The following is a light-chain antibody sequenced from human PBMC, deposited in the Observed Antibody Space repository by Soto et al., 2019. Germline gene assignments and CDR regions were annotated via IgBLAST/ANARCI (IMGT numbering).Light chain of an antibody. V-gene: IGLV1-40*01. CDR3: QSYDRSLSGSV. CDR1: SSNIGAPYD. J-gene: IGLJ3*02. Sequence: QSALTQPPSVSGAPGQRVTISCTGSSSNIGAPYDVHWYQQHPGTAPKLLIYGNTIRPSGVPDRFSGSKSGTSASLAITGLQAEDEADYYCQSYDRSLSGSVFGGGTKVTVL. CDR2: GNT.